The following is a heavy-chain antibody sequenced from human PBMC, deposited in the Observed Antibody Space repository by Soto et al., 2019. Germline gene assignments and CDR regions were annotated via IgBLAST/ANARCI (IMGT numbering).Heavy chain of an antibody. D-gene: IGHD2-2*01. Sequence: GGSLRLSFAAAGFTFSSYWMHGVRQATGKGLVWVSRINSDGSSTSYADSVKGRFTISRDNAKNTLYLQMNSLRAEDTAVYYCARAGGSTSWFYYYYYMDVWGKGTTVTVSS. CDR1: GFTFSSYW. V-gene: IGHV3-74*01. J-gene: IGHJ6*03. CDR3: ARAGGSTSWFYYYYYMDV. CDR2: INSDGSST.